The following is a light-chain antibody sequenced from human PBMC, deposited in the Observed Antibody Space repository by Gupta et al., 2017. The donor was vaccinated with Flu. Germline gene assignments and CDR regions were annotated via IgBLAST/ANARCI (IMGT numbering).Light chain of an antibody. Sequence: DIQMTQSPSSLSASVGDRVTITCRASQSISSYLNWYQQKPGKAPKLLIHAASSLQSGVPSRFSGSGSGTDFTLTISSLQPEDFATYYCQQSYSTPPRFGQGTKLEIK. CDR1: QSISSY. CDR3: QQSYSTPPR. V-gene: IGKV1-39*01. J-gene: IGKJ2*01. CDR2: AAS.